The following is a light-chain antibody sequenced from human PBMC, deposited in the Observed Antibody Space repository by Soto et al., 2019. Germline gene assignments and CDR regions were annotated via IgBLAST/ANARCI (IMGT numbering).Light chain of an antibody. CDR2: AAS. CDR1: QGISSR. V-gene: IGKV1D-12*01. Sequence: DIQMTQSPSSVSASVGDRVTITCRASQGISSRLAWYQQIPGKAPELLIYAASSLQSGVPSRFSGSGSGTDFTLTINSLQPEDFATYYCQQTNSFPLTFGGGTKVEIK. CDR3: QQTNSFPLT. J-gene: IGKJ4*01.